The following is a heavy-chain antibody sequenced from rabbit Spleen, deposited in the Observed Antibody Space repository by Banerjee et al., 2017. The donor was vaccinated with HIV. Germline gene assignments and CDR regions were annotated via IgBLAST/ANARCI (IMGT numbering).Heavy chain of an antibody. CDR1: GFDFNYKYYY. CDR2: IDAGSSGFT. D-gene: IGHD8-1*01. J-gene: IGHJ6*01. CDR3: ARDTASSFSSYGMDL. V-gene: IGHV1S45*01. Sequence: QEQLVESGGGLVQPEGSLTLTCKASGFDFNYKYYYMCWVRQAPGKGLEWIACIDAGSSGFTYFATWAKGRFAISKTSSTTVTLQMTRLTGADTATYYCARDTASSFSSYGMDLWGPGTLVTVS.